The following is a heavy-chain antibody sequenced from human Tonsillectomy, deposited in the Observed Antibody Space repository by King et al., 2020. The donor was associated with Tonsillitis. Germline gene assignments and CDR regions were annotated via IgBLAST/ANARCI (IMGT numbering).Heavy chain of an antibody. J-gene: IGHJ3*02. CDR1: GFTFSTYW. CDR2: RKQDGSEK. Sequence: VQLVEAGGGLVLPGGSLRLSCVASGFTFSTYWMGWVRQAPGQGLEWVANRKQDGSEKYYVDSGKGRFTISRDNAKNSLYLQMNNLRAEDTAVYYCASDHDGSGSEDVFDMWGQGTMVTVSS. CDR3: ASDHDGSGSEDVFDM. D-gene: IGHD3-3*01. V-gene: IGHV3-7*03.